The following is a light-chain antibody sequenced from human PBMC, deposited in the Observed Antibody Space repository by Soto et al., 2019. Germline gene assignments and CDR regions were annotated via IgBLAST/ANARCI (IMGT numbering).Light chain of an antibody. CDR1: TGAVTRVHY. J-gene: IGLJ2*01. V-gene: IGLV7-46*01. Sequence: QAVVTQEPSLPVSPGGTVTLTCGSSTGAVTRVHYPYWFQQKPGQAPRTLIYDASNRHSWTPARFSGSLLGGKAALTLSGAQPEDEAEYYCFRSYSGAVVFGGGTKLTVL. CDR2: DAS. CDR3: FRSYSGAVV.